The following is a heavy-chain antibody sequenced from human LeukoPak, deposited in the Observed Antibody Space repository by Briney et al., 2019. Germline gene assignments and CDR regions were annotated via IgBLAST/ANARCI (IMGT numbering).Heavy chain of an antibody. Sequence: PSETLSLTCTVSGGSISSGGYYWSWIRQPPGKGLEWIGYIYHSGSTYYNPSLKSRVTISVDRSKNQFSLKLSSVTAADTAVYYCARGGHSSSSFWFDPWGQGTLVTVSS. J-gene: IGHJ5*02. D-gene: IGHD6-6*01. V-gene: IGHV4-30-2*01. CDR1: GGSISSGGYY. CDR2: IYHSGST. CDR3: ARGGHSSSSFWFDP.